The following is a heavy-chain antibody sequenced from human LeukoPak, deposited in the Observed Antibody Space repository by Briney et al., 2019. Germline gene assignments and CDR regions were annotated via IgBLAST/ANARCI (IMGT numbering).Heavy chain of an antibody. J-gene: IGHJ5*02. CDR2: IYYSGST. V-gene: IGHV4-59*01. Sequence: SETLSLTCTVSGGSISSYYWSWIRQPPGKGLEWIGYIYYSGSTNYNPSLKSRVTISVDTSRNHFSLKLSSVTAADTAVYYCARTRTTGFTWLDPWGQGTLVTVSS. CDR1: GGSISSYY. D-gene: IGHD1-1*01. CDR3: ARTRTTGFTWLDP.